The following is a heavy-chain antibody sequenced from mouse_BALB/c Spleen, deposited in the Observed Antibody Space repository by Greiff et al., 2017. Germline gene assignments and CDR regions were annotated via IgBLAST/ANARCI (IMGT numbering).Heavy chain of an antibody. CDR2: INPNNGGT. V-gene: IGHV1-18*01. CDR1: GYTFTDYN. D-gene: IGHD1-1*01. CDR3: ARHYGSSYWFAY. Sequence: EVQLQQSGPELVKPGASVKIPCKASGYTFTDYNMDWVKQSHGKSLEWIGDINPNNGGTIYNQKFKGKATLTVDKSSSTAYMELRSLTSEDTAVYYCARHYGSSYWFAYWGQGTLVTVSA. J-gene: IGHJ3*01.